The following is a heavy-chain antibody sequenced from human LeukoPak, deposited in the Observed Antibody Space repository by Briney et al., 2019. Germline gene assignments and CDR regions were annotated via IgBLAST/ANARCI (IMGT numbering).Heavy chain of an antibody. V-gene: IGHV3-30-3*01. CDR2: ISYDGSNK. CDR3: AKDLAPNYYGMDV. CDR1: GFTFSSYA. J-gene: IGHJ6*02. Sequence: GRSLRLSCAASGFTFSSYAMHWVRQAPGKGLEWVAVISYDGSNKYYADSVKGRFTISRDNSKNTLYLQMNSLRAEDTAVYYCAKDLAPNYYGMDVWGQGTTVTVSS.